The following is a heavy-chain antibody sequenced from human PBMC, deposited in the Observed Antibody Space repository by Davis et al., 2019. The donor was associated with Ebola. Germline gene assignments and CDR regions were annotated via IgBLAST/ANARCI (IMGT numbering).Heavy chain of an antibody. CDR2: IRGSGDNT. V-gene: IGHV3-23*01. Sequence: GESLKISCAASGFTFSISGMSWVRQAPGKGLEWVSIIRGSGDNTNYADSVRGRFTISRDTSKSTLYMQMNTLRAEDTAIYYCAKQGDTSDAFDVWGQGTMVTVSS. CDR1: GFTFSISG. J-gene: IGHJ3*01. CDR3: AKQGDTSDAFDV. D-gene: IGHD2-2*02.